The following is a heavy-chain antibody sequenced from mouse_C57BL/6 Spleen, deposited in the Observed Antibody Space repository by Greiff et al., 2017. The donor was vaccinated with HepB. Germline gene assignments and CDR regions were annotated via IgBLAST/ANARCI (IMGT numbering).Heavy chain of an antibody. D-gene: IGHD4-1*01. Sequence: QVQLKQPGAELVMPGASVKLSCKASGYTFTSYWMHWVKQRPGQGLEWIGEIDPSDSYTNYNQKFKGKSTLTVDKSSSTAYMQLSSLTSEDSAVYYCARSDLGHYFDYWGQGTTLTVSS. CDR2: IDPSDSYT. CDR1: GYTFTSYW. V-gene: IGHV1-69*01. J-gene: IGHJ2*01. CDR3: ARSDLGHYFDY.